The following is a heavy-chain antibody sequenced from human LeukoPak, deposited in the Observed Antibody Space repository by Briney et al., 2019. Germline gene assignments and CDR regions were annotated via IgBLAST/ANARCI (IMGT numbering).Heavy chain of an antibody. CDR1: GGSFSGYY. CDR2: INHSGST. CDR3: ARGQGWFDP. V-gene: IGHV4-34*01. Sequence: SETLSLTCAVYGGSFSGYYWSWIRQPPGKGLEWIGEINHSGSTNYNPSLKSRVTISVDTSKNQFSLKLSSVTAADTAVCYCARGQGWFDPWGQGTLVTVSS. J-gene: IGHJ5*02.